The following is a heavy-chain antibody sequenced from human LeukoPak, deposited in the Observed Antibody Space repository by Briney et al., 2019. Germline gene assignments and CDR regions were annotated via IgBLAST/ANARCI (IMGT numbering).Heavy chain of an antibody. CDR3: ARDRRYDILTGYYGFDP. CDR2: IIPIFGTA. D-gene: IGHD3-9*01. J-gene: IGHJ5*02. Sequence: GASVKVSCTASGYTFTSYGISWVRQAPGQGLEWMGGIIPIFGTANYAQKFQGRVTITADESTSTAYMELSSLRSEDTAVYYCARDRRYDILTGYYGFDPWGQGTLVTVSS. V-gene: IGHV1-69*13. CDR1: GYTFTSYG.